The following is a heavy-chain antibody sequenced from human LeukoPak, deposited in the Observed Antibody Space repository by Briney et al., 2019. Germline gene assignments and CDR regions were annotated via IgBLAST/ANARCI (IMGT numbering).Heavy chain of an antibody. J-gene: IGHJ3*02. D-gene: IGHD3-22*01. CDR1: GGSISNSSSY. CDR3: AREHYYDSSGYRTTAFDI. Sequence: SETLSLTCTVSGGSISNSSSYWGWIRQPPGKGLEWIGSIYYSGSTYYNPSLKSRVTISVDTSKNQFSLKLSSVTAADTAVYYCAREHYYDSSGYRTTAFDIWGQGTMVTVSS. V-gene: IGHV4-39*07. CDR2: IYYSGST.